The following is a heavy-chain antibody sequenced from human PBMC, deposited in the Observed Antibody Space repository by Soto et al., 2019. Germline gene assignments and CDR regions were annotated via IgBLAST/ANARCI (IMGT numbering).Heavy chain of an antibody. CDR3: ARTCSGGSCYSYYYYYYGMDV. CDR2: IWYDGSNK. V-gene: IGHV3-33*01. J-gene: IGHJ6*02. CDR1: GSTFSSYG. Sequence: GGSLRLSCAASGSTFSSYGMHWVRQAPGKGLEWVAVIWYDGSNKYYADSVKGRFTISRDNSKNTLYLQMNSLRAEDTAVYYCARTCSGGSCYSYYYYYYGMDVWGQGTTVTVSS. D-gene: IGHD2-15*01.